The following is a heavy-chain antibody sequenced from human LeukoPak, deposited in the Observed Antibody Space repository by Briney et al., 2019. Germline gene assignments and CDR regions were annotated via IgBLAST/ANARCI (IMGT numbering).Heavy chain of an antibody. CDR3: ARDLNNCSGGSCYYFDY. J-gene: IGHJ4*02. CDR2: INPSGGST. CDR1: GYTLTSYY. Sequence: ASVKVSCKASGYTLTSYYMHWVRQAPGQGLEWMGIINPSGGSTSYAQKFQGRVTMTRDTSTSTVYMELSSLRSEDTAAYYCARDLNNCSGGSCYYFDYWGQGTLVTVSS. D-gene: IGHD2-15*01. V-gene: IGHV1-46*01.